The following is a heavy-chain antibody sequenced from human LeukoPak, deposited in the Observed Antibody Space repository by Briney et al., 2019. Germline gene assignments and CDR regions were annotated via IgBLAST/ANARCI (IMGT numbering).Heavy chain of an antibody. D-gene: IGHD1-26*01. CDR2: IIPIFGTA. J-gene: IGHJ4*02. Sequence: SVKVSCKASGGTFSSYAISWVRQAPGQGLEWMGGIIPIFGTANYAQKFQGRVTITADESTSTAYMELSSLRSEDTAVYYCATSVVGATDVGYWGQGTLVTVSS. V-gene: IGHV1-69*13. CDR3: ATSVVGATDVGY. CDR1: GGTFSSYA.